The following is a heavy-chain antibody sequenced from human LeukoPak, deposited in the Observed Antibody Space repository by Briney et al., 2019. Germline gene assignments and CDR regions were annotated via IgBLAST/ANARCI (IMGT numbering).Heavy chain of an antibody. J-gene: IGHJ4*02. Sequence: SETLSLTCTVSGGSISSGDYYWSWIRQPQGKGLEWIGYIYYSGSTYYNPSLKSRVTISVDTSKNQFSLKLSSVTAADTAVYYCARTPVSGHYFDYWGQGTLVTVSS. CDR3: ARTPVSGHYFDY. CDR2: IYYSGST. V-gene: IGHV4-30-4*01. CDR1: GGSISSGDYY. D-gene: IGHD5/OR15-5a*01.